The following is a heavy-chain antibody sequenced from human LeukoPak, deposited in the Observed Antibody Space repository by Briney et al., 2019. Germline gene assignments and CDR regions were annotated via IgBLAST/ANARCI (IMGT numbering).Heavy chain of an antibody. V-gene: IGHV4-39*01. CDR3: ARYYGSGRDGDY. Sequence: SETLSLTCTVSGGSISSSSFYWGWIRQPPGQGLEWSGRIYYSWSTFYNPSLKSRVTISVDTSKNKFSLKVNSVTAADTAVYFCARYYGSGRDGDYWGQGTLVTVSS. D-gene: IGHD3-10*01. J-gene: IGHJ4*02. CDR2: IYYSWST. CDR1: GGSISSSSFY.